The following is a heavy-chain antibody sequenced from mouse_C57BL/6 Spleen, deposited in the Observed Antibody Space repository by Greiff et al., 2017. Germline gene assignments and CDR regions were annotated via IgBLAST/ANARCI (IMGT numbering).Heavy chain of an antibody. CDR2: IYPGNSDT. V-gene: IGHV1-5*01. D-gene: IGHD1-1*01. Sequence: EVQLQQSGPVLARPGASVTMSCKTSGYTFTSYWMHWVKQRPGQGLEWIGAIYPGNSDTSYNQKFKGKAKLTAVTSASTAYMELSSLTNEDSAVYYCAPYYYGSSFAYWGQGTLVTVAA. J-gene: IGHJ3*01. CDR1: GYTFTSYW. CDR3: APYYYGSSFAY.